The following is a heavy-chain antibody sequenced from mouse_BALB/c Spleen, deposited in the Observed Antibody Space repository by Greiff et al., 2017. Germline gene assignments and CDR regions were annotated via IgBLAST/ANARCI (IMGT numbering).Heavy chain of an antibody. Sequence: QVQLQQSGPQLVRPGASVKISCKASGYSFTSYWMHWVKQRPGQGLEWIGMIDPSDSETRLNQKFKDKATLTVDKSSSTAYMQLSSPTSEDSAVYYCARSRGNSWFAYWGQGTLVTVSA. CDR3: ARSRGNSWFAY. CDR2: IDPSDSET. V-gene: IGHV1S126*01. D-gene: IGHD2-1*01. CDR1: GYSFTSYW. J-gene: IGHJ3*01.